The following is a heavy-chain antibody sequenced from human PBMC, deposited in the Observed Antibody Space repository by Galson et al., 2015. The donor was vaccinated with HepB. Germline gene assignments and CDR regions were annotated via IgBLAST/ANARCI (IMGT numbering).Heavy chain of an antibody. CDR3: AREKGRIAARSGYYYYYMDV. Sequence: SETLSLTCAVYGGSFSGYYWSWIRQPPGKGLEWIGEINHSGSTNYNPSLKSRVTISVDTSKNQFSLKLSSVTAADTAVYYCAREKGRIAARSGYYYYYMDVWGKGTTVTVSS. D-gene: IGHD6-6*01. CDR2: INHSGST. V-gene: IGHV4-34*01. J-gene: IGHJ6*03. CDR1: GGSFSGYY.